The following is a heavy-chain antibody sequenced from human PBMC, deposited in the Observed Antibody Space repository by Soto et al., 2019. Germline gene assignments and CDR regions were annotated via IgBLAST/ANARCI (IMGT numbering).Heavy chain of an antibody. Sequence: PSETLSLTCTVSGGSISSGGYYWSWIRQHPGKGLEWIGYIYYSGSTYYNPSLKSRVTISVDTSKNQFSLKLSSVTAADTAVYYCARVIVVVPGEWFDPWGQGTLVTVSS. J-gene: IGHJ5*02. V-gene: IGHV4-31*03. CDR2: IYYSGST. CDR1: GGSISSGGYY. CDR3: ARVIVVVPGEWFDP. D-gene: IGHD2-2*01.